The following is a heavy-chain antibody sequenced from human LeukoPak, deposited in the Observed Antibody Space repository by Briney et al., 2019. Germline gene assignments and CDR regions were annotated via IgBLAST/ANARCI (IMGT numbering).Heavy chain of an antibody. Sequence: GGSLRLSCAASGFTFSSYAMSWVRQAPGKGLEWVSAISGSGGNTYYADSVKGRFTISRDNSKNTLYLQMNSLRAEDTAVYYCAKGEMATSDFDYWGQGTLVTVSS. CDR2: ISGSGGNT. CDR3: AKGEMATSDFDY. D-gene: IGHD5-24*01. V-gene: IGHV3-23*01. J-gene: IGHJ4*02. CDR1: GFTFSSYA.